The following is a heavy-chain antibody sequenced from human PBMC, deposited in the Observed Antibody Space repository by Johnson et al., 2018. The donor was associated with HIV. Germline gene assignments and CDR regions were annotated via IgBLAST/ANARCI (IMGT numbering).Heavy chain of an antibody. Sequence: VQLVESGGGVIQPGGSLRLSCAASGFTVSSNYMSWVRQAPGKGLEWVSVIYSGGSTYYADSVKGRFTISRDNSKNTLYLQMNSLRAEDTAVYYCARDSSSGRPSGALDIWGQGTMVTVSS. CDR1: GFTVSSNY. CDR3: ARDSSSGRPSGALDI. V-gene: IGHV3-53*01. D-gene: IGHD6-13*01. J-gene: IGHJ3*02. CDR2: IYSGGST.